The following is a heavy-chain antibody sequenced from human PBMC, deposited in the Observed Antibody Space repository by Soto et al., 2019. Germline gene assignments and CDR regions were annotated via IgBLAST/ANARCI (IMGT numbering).Heavy chain of an antibody. D-gene: IGHD3-22*01. Sequence: PDGSLRRSWAASGLTLSSCGMHWVREAPGKGQEWVGRSRDKPQGYSTAYAASVKGRFTTSRDESKNSAYLQMNSLKTEDTAVYYCVRATYFSDSSGYTRCLDYWGQGTLVTVSS. J-gene: IGHJ4*02. CDR3: VRATYFSDSSGYTRCLDY. V-gene: IGHV3-72*01. CDR2: SRDKPQGYST. CDR1: GLTLSSCG.